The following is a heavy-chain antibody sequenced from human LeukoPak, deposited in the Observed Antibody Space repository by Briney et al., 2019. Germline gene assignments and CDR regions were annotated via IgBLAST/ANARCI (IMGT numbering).Heavy chain of an antibody. Sequence: GGSLRLSCAASGFTFSTSSLNWVRQAPGKGLEWVSSISSSRSHIYYADSVKGRFTISRDNAKNSLYLQMNSLGAEDTAVYYCAREGGFCFGDTCRFFDFWGQGTLVTVSS. CDR2: ISSSRSHI. V-gene: IGHV3-21*01. CDR3: AREGGFCFGDTCRFFDF. J-gene: IGHJ4*02. CDR1: GFTFSTSS. D-gene: IGHD2-15*01.